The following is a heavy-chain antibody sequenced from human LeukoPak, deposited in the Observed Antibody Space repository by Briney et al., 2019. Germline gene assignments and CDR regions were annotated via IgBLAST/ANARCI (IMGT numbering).Heavy chain of an antibody. CDR3: ARQGGFSLYYFDY. CDR2: INPNSGGT. Sequence: GASVKVSCKASGYPFTGYYIHWVRQAPGQGLEWLGWINPNSGGTNYPQKFQGRVTMTRDTPISTAYMELTSLRSDDTAIYYCARQGGFSLYYFDYWGQGTLVTVSS. V-gene: IGHV1-2*02. D-gene: IGHD3-16*01. J-gene: IGHJ4*02. CDR1: GYPFTGYY.